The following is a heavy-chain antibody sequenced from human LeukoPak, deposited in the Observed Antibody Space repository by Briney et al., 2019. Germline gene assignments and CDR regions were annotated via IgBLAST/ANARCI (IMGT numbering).Heavy chain of an antibody. CDR2: IYHSGST. Sequence: SETLSLTCAVSGGSISSSNWWSWVRQPPGKGLEWIGEIYHSGSTNYNPSLKSRVTISVDKSKNQFSLKLSSVTAADTAVYYCAREGGERWSRTPFDYWGQGTLVTVSS. CDR1: GGSISSSNW. CDR3: AREGGERWSRTPFDY. J-gene: IGHJ4*02. D-gene: IGHD4-23*01. V-gene: IGHV4-4*02.